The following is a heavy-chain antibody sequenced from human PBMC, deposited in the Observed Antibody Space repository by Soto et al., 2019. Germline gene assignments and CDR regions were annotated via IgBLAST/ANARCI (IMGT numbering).Heavy chain of an antibody. V-gene: IGHV4-4*07. D-gene: IGHD3-10*01. CDR2: IYTCGST. J-gene: IGHJ5*02. CDR3: ARDELWFGESNRFDP. CDR1: GGSISSYD. Sequence: SDTLFLTCTVSGGSISSYDWSWFRQPAGKGLEWTGRIYTCGSTNYNPSPKSRVTMSVDTSKNQFSLKLSSVTAADTAVYYCARDELWFGESNRFDPWGQGTLVTVSS.